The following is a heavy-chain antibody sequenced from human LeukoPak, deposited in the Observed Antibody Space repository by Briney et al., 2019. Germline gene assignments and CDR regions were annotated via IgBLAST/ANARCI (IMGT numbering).Heavy chain of an antibody. Sequence: GGSLRLSCAASGFTFSSYWMHWVRQAPGKGLVWVSRINSDGSSTSYADSVKGRFTISRVNAKNTLYLQMNSLRAEDTAVYYCASGQGYCSGGSCPDPWDFDYWGQGTLVTVSS. J-gene: IGHJ4*02. CDR3: ASGQGYCSGGSCPDPWDFDY. V-gene: IGHV3-74*01. CDR2: INSDGSST. CDR1: GFTFSSYW. D-gene: IGHD2-15*01.